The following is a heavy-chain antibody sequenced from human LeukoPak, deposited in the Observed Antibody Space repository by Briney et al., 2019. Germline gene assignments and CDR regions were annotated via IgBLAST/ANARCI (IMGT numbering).Heavy chain of an antibody. CDR1: GFIFSSYA. CDR3: TRANWNAEDY. V-gene: IGHV3-30*04. J-gene: IGHJ4*02. CDR2: ISYDGSNK. Sequence: GRSLRLSCAASGFIFSSYAMHWVRQAPGKGLEWVAVISYDGSNKYYADSVKGRFTISRDNSKNTLYLQMNSLRAEDTALYYCTRANWNAEDYWGQGILVIVSS. D-gene: IGHD1-1*01.